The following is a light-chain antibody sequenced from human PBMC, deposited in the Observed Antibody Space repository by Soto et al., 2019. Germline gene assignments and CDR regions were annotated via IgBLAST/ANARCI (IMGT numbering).Light chain of an antibody. CDR1: SSNIGSNY. J-gene: IGLJ7*01. Sequence: QSVLTQPPSASGTPGQRVTISCSGSSSNIGSNYVYWYQQLPGTAPKLLIYRNNQRPSGVPDRFSGYKSGTSASLAISGVRSEDEADYYCATWDDSLSGPVFGGGTQLTVL. CDR2: RNN. CDR3: ATWDDSLSGPV. V-gene: IGLV1-47*01.